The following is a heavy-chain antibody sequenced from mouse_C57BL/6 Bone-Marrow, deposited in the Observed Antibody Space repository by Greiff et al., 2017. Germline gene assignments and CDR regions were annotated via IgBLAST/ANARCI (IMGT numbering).Heavy chain of an antibody. Sequence: VQLQQSGAELVKPGASVKMSCTASGYTFTTYPIEWMKQTHGKSLEWIGNFHPYNDDTKYNEKFKGKATLTVEKSSSTVYLELSRITSDDSDIYYCARGGNYGGYYFDYWGQGTTLTVSS. J-gene: IGHJ2*01. CDR2: FHPYNDDT. CDR1: GYTFTTYP. V-gene: IGHV1-47*01. D-gene: IGHD2-1*01. CDR3: ARGGNYGGYYFDY.